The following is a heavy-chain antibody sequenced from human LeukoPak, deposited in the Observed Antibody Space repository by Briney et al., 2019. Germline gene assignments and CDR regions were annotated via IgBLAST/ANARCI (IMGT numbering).Heavy chain of an antibody. D-gene: IGHD4-17*01. J-gene: IGHJ2*01. Sequence: PGGSLRLSCAASGFTFSSYSMNWVRQAPGKGLEWVSSISSSSSYIYYADSVKGRFTISRDNAKNSLYLQMNSLRAEDTAVYYCARGSNVVATVSSYFDLWGRGTLVIVSS. CDR2: ISSSSSYI. V-gene: IGHV3-21*01. CDR1: GFTFSSYS. CDR3: ARGSNVVATVSSYFDL.